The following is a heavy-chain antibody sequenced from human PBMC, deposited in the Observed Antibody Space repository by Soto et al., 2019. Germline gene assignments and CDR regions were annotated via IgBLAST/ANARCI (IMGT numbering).Heavy chain of an antibody. V-gene: IGHV4-4*07. Sequence: SETLSLTCTVSGASISGYYWSWIRKSAGKGLEWIGRIYATGTTDYNPSLKSRVMMSVDTSKKQFSLKLRSVTAADTAVYYCARDGTKTLRDWFDPWGQGISVTVSS. D-gene: IGHD1-1*01. J-gene: IGHJ5*02. CDR2: IYATGTT. CDR1: GASISGYY. CDR3: ARDGTKTLRDWFDP.